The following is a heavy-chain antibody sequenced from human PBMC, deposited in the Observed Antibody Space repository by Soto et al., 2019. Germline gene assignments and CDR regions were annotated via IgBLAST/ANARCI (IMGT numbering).Heavy chain of an antibody. Sequence: ASVKVSCKASGGTFSSYAISWVRQAPGQGLEWMGGIIPIFGTANYAQKFQGRVTITAEESTRTAYIELSSLRSEDTAVYYCASRPARLPSIGSDSDYWGHGTLVTV. V-gene: IGHV1-69*13. CDR3: ASRPARLPSIGSDSDY. CDR1: GGTFSSYA. CDR2: IIPIFGTA. J-gene: IGHJ4*01. D-gene: IGHD4-17*01.